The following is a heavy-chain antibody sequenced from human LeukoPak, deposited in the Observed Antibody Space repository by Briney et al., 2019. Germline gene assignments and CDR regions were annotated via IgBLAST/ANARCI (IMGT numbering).Heavy chain of an antibody. CDR3: ARDTVGVLDY. CDR2: IKEGAGTK. Sequence: PGGSLRLSCAASGFTFSKSWMAWVRQVPGKGLEWVANIKEGAGTKHYAGSVEGRFTISRDNAKNLVYLQMNSLRADNTAIYHCARDTVGVLDYWGQGALVTVSS. J-gene: IGHJ4*02. CDR1: GFTFSKSW. V-gene: IGHV3-7*01. D-gene: IGHD2-21*01.